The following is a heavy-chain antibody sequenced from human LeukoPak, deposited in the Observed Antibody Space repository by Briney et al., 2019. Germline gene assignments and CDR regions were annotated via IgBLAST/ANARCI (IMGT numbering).Heavy chain of an antibody. CDR2: INGDGTIT. D-gene: IGHD3-10*01. CDR3: ASETYYYGSGSYYKGQF. V-gene: IGHV3-74*01. Sequence: GGSLRLSCTASGFTFSRYLMHWVRQAPGKGLVGVSRINGDGTITTYADSVKGRFTVSRDNAKNTLYLQMNSLRAEDTAVYYCASETYYYGSGSYYKGQFWGQGTLVAVSS. CDR1: GFTFSRYL. J-gene: IGHJ1*01.